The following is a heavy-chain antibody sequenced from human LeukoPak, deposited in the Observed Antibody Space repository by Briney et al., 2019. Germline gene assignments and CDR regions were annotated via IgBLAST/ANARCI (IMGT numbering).Heavy chain of an antibody. V-gene: IGHV5-51*01. D-gene: IGHD3-10*01. CDR3: ARPYYGSGSPFDY. CDR1: GYRFTSYW. Sequence: GGSLQISCKGSGYRFTSYWIGWVRRLPGKGLEWMGIIYPGDSDTRYSPSFQGQVTISADKSISTAYLQWSSLKASDTAMYYCARPYYGSGSPFDYWGQGTLVTVSS. CDR2: IYPGDSDT. J-gene: IGHJ4*02.